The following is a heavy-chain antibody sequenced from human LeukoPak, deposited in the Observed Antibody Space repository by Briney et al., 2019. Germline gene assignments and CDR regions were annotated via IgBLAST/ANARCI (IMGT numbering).Heavy chain of an antibody. V-gene: IGHV3-48*01. CDR3: ASGIDY. CDR2: ISSSSSSI. J-gene: IGHJ4*02. Sequence: GGSLRLFCAAPGFTFSSYSMNWVRQAPGKGLEWVSHISSSSSSIYYADSVKGRFTISRDNAKNSLYLQMNSLRAEDTAVYYCASGIDYWGQGTLVTVSS. CDR1: GFTFSSYS.